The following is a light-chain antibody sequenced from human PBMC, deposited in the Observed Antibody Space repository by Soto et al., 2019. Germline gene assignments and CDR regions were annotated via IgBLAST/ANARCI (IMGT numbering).Light chain of an antibody. CDR3: QSYDSSLSGSGV. J-gene: IGLJ3*02. V-gene: IGLV1-40*01. Sequence: QSVLTQPPSVSGAPGQRVTISCTGSYSNIGAGYEVHWYQQIPGTAPKLLISGHNNRPSGVPDRFFGSKSGTSASLTIIGLQAEAEADYYCQSYDSSLSGSGVFGGGTQLTVL. CDR1: YSNIGAGYE. CDR2: GHN.